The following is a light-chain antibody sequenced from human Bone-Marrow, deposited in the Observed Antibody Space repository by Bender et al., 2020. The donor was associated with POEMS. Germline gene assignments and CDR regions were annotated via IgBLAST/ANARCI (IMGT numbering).Light chain of an antibody. CDR2: EVN. CDR1: SSDVGAYKF. Sequence: QSALTQPRSVSGSPGQSVIISCTGTSSDVGAYKFVSWYQQRPGKAPKLIIYEVNKRPSGVPDRFSGSKSGNTASLTVSGLQAEDEADYYCVAWDASLNGPVFGGGTKLTVL. J-gene: IGLJ2*01. V-gene: IGLV2-11*01. CDR3: VAWDASLNGPV.